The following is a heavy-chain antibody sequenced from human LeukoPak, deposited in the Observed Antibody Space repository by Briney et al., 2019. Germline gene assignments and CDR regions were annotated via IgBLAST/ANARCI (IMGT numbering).Heavy chain of an antibody. D-gene: IGHD4-23*01. CDR3: ARPNLRVNAFDI. CDR2: MNPNSGNT. CDR1: GYTFTSYD. J-gene: IGHJ3*02. V-gene: IGHV1-8*03. Sequence: GASVKVSCKASGYTFTSYDINWVRQATGQGLEWMGWMNPNSGNTGYAQKFQGRATINKNTSKSTAYMELSSLRSEDTAMYYCARPNLRVNAFDIWGQGTMVTVSS.